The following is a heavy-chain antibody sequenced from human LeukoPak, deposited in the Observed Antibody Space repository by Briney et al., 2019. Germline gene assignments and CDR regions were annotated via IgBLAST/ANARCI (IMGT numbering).Heavy chain of an antibody. J-gene: IGHJ6*03. D-gene: IGHD2-2*01. CDR2: INPIFGTA. CDR1: GGTFSSYA. CDR3: ARGRPVVVPAAIYYYYYMDV. V-gene: IGHV1-69*05. Sequence: SVKVSCKASGGTFSSYAISWVRQAPGQGLEWMGGINPIFGTANYAQKFQGRVTITTDESTSTAYMELSSLRSEDTAVYYCARGRPVVVPAAIYYYYYMDVWGKGTTVTVSS.